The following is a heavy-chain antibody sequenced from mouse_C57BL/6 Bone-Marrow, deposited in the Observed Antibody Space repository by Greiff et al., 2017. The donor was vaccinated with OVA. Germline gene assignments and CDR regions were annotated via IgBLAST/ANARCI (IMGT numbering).Heavy chain of an antibody. D-gene: IGHD4-1*01. J-gene: IGHJ1*03. V-gene: IGHV1-74*01. CDR2: LHPSDSDT. CDR1: GYTFTSYW. Sequence: QVQLQQPGAELVKPGASVKVSCKASGYTFTSYWMHWVKQRPGQGLEWIGRLHPSDSDTNYNQKFKGKATLTVDKSSSTAYMQLSSLTSEDSAVYYCAIRGGTRYFDVWGTGTTVTVSS. CDR3: AIRGGTRYFDV.